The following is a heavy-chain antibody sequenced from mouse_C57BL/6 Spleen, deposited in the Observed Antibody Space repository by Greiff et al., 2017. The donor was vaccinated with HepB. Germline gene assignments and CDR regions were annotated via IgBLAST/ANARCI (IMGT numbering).Heavy chain of an antibody. D-gene: IGHD1-1*01. CDR1: GFTFSDYY. J-gene: IGHJ1*03. V-gene: IGHV5-16*01. CDR3: ARGSLLYWYFDV. CDR2: INYDGSST. Sequence: EVKLMESEGGLVQPGNSMKLSCTASGFTFSDYYMAWVRQVPEKGLEWVANINYDGSSTYYLDSLKSRFIISRDNAKNILYLQMSSLTSEDTATYYCARGSLLYWYFDVWGTGTTVTVSS.